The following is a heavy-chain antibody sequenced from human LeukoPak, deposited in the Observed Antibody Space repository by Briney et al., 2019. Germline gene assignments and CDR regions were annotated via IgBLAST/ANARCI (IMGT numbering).Heavy chain of an antibody. CDR2: INPNSGGT. D-gene: IGHD6-6*01. Sequence: GASVKVSCKASGYTFTGYYMHWVRQAPGQGLEWMGWINPNSGGTNYAQKFQGRVTMTRDTSVSTAYMELSRLRSDDTAAYYCARESSSSSTHFDYWGQGTLVTVSS. J-gene: IGHJ4*02. CDR3: ARESSSSSTHFDY. V-gene: IGHV1-2*02. CDR1: GYTFTGYY.